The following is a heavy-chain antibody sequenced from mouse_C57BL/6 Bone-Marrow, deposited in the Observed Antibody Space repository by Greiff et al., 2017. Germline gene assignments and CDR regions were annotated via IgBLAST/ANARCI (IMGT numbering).Heavy chain of an antibody. D-gene: IGHD1-1*01. J-gene: IGHJ3*01. Sequence: HVQLQPSDAELVKPGASVKISCKVSGYTFTDHTIHWMKQRPEQGLEWIGYIYPSDGSTKYNEKFKGKATLTAAKSSSTAYMQLNSLTSEDSAVYFCARGGIIYSWFAYWGQGTLVTVSA. CDR2: IYPSDGST. CDR1: GYTFTDHT. V-gene: IGHV1-78*01. CDR3: ARGGIIYSWFAY.